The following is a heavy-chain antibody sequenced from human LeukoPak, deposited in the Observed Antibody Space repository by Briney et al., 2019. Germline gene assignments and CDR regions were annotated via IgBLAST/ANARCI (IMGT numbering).Heavy chain of an antibody. D-gene: IGHD6-13*01. J-gene: IGHJ6*02. CDR1: GGSISSSSYY. CDR3: ARGEYSSSWYGSEHYYYYGMDV. Sequence: SETLSLTCTVSGGSISSSSYYWGWIRQPPGKGLEWIGYIYYSGSTYYNPSLKSRVTISVDTSKNQFSLKLSSATAADTAVYYCARGEYSSSWYGSEHYYYYGMDVWGQGTTVTVSS. CDR2: IYYSGST. V-gene: IGHV4-30-4*08.